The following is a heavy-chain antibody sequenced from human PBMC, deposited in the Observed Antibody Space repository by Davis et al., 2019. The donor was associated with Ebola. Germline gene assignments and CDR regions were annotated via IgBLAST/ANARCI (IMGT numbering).Heavy chain of an antibody. CDR3: ARDDIEQQLVLGEFDY. Sequence: SVKVSCKASGYTFTSYYMHWVRQAPGQGLEWMGIINPSGGSTSYAQKFQGRVTMTRDTSTSTVYMELSSLRSEDTAVYYCARDDIEQQLVLGEFDYWGQGTLVTVSS. V-gene: IGHV1-46*01. CDR1: GYTFTSYY. D-gene: IGHD6-13*01. J-gene: IGHJ4*02. CDR2: INPSGGST.